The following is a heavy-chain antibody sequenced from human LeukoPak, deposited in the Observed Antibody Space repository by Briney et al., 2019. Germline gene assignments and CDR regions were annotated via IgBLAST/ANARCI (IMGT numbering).Heavy chain of an antibody. CDR3: ARGTGEGYSYGRYYFDY. CDR2: INPNSGGT. CDR1: GYTFTGYY. J-gene: IGHJ4*02. Sequence: APVKVSCKASGYTFTGYYMHWVRQAPGQGLEWMGWINPNSGGTNYAQKFQGRVTMTRDTSMSTAYMELSRLRSDDTDVYYCARGTGEGYSYGRYYFDYWGQGTLVTVSS. D-gene: IGHD5-18*01. V-gene: IGHV1-2*02.